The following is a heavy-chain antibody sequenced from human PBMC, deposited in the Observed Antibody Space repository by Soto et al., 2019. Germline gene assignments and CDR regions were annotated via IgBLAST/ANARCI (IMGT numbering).Heavy chain of an antibody. J-gene: IGHJ4*02. V-gene: IGHV3-53*01. D-gene: IGHD3-22*01. CDR2: IYSGGST. CDR3: AREGYDINGYIDY. CDR1: GFTVISNY. Sequence: HPGGSLRLCCAASGFTVISNYMNWVRQAPGKGLEWVSVIYSGGSTYYADSVKGRFTISRDNSKNTLYLQMNSLRAEDTAVYYCAREGYDINGYIDYWGQGTLVTVSS.